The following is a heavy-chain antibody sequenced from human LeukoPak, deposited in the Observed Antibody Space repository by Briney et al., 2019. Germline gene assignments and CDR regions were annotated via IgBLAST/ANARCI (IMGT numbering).Heavy chain of an antibody. CDR1: GFSFSNYV. D-gene: IGHD2-15*01. J-gene: IGHJ6*02. Sequence: PGGSLRLSCAASGFSFSNYVMNWVRQAPGKGLEWVAVIWDDRITKFYADSVKGRFTISRDNSKNTLYLQMNSLRAEDTAVYYCARDPGNYCSGGSCYYSVVSYGMDVWGQGTTVTVSS. CDR2: IWDDRITK. CDR3: ARDPGNYCSGGSCYYSVVSYGMDV. V-gene: IGHV3-33*01.